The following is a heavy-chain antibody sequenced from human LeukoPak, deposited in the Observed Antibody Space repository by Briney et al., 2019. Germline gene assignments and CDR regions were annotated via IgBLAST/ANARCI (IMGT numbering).Heavy chain of an antibody. J-gene: IGHJ4*02. CDR2: MRNRGNGYTP. CDR3: ADIGSAGTDH. V-gene: IGHV3-72*01. D-gene: IGHD5-12*01. Sequence: GGPLRLSRAASVFTLSDHYMDWVRQAPGRGLEGVGLMRNRGNGYTPVYAASVSGKFTIYRDDSKNTVYLQMDSLKTGDTAVYYCADIGSAGTDHWGQGTLVTVPS. CDR1: VFTLSDHY.